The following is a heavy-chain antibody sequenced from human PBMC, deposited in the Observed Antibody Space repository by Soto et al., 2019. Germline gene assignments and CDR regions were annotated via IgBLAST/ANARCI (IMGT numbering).Heavy chain of an antibody. CDR3: ARVRYSSYSWGFDP. J-gene: IGHJ5*02. CDR2: IYHSGST. D-gene: IGHD6-13*01. CDR1: GYSISTSNW. Sequence: SETLSLTCAVSGYSISTSNWWGWIRQPPEKGLEWIGHIYHSGSTYYNPSLKSRVTISVDTSKNQFSLKLSSVTAADTAVYYCARVRYSSYSWGFDPWGQGTLVTVSS. V-gene: IGHV4-28*03.